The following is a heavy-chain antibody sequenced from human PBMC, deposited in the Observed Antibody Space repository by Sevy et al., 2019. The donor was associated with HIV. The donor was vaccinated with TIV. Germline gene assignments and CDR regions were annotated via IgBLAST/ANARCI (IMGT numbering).Heavy chain of an antibody. D-gene: IGHD3-22*01. V-gene: IGHV1-24*01. CDR3: ATTKDYYENSSDPFDY. CDR2: FDPEDDER. CDR1: GNTLTQLS. Sequence: ASVKVSCKVSGNTLTQLSMHWVRQVPGKGLEWMGRFDPEDDERIYAQKVQGRVTMTEDTSTDTAYMELSSLKSEDTAVYYCATTKDYYENSSDPFDYWGQGTLVTVSS. J-gene: IGHJ4*02.